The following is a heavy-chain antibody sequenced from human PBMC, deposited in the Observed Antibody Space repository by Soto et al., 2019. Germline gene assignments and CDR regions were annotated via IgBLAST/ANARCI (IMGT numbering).Heavy chain of an antibody. CDR1: GYSFSNYW. CDR3: ASSPRGYCSSTSCRELGNYYGMDV. CDR2: IYPSDSYT. D-gene: IGHD2-2*01. V-gene: IGHV5-10-1*01. Sequence: GESLQISCKGSGYSFSNYWIVWVRQMPGKGLEWMGIIYPSDSYTNYSPSFQGHVTISADKSISTAYLQWSSLKASDTAMYYCASSPRGYCSSTSCRELGNYYGMDVWGQGTTVTVSS. J-gene: IGHJ6*02.